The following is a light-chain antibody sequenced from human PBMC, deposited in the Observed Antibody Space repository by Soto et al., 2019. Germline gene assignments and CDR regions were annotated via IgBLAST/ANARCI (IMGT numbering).Light chain of an antibody. V-gene: IGKV1-5*02. CDR3: QQYNSYS. CDR2: HAS. J-gene: IGKJ1*01. Sequence: DIQMTQSPSTLPASVGDRVTIICRASQSISTWLAWYQQKPGTAPKLLIYHASTLESGVPSRFSGSGSGTEFTLTISSLQPDDFATYYCQQYNSYSFGQGTKV. CDR1: QSISTW.